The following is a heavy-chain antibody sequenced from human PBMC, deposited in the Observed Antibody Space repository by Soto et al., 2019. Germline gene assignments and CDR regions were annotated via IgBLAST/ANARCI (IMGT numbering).Heavy chain of an antibody. D-gene: IGHD3-9*01. CDR3: AREYYDILTGRKYFDY. V-gene: IGHV4-59*01. J-gene: IGHJ4*02. CDR1: GGSISSYY. Sequence: SETLSLTCTVSGGSISSYYWSWIRQPPGKGLEWIGYIYYSGSTNYNPSLKSRVTISVDTSKNQFSLKLSSVTAADTAVYYCAREYYDILTGRKYFDYWGQGTLVTVSS. CDR2: IYYSGST.